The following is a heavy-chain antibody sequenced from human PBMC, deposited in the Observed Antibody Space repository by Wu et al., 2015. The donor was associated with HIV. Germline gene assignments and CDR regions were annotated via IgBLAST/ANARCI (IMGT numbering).Heavy chain of an antibody. Sequence: QVQLVQSGAEVKKPGASVKVSCKAAGYTFTSYGISWVRQAPGQGLEWMGWMAPSSGHIQPAQKFQGRIYMSTNNSAHTAYMELRSLTSDDAAIYFCARVQFDPAYYTYFDLWGQGTLVTVSS. J-gene: IGHJ5*01. CDR3: ARVQFDPAYYTYFDL. CDR1: GYTFTSYG. D-gene: IGHD3-10*01. CDR2: MAPSSGHI. V-gene: IGHV1-18*01.